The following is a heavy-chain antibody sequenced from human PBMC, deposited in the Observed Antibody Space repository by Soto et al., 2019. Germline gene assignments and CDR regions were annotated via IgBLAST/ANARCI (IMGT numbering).Heavy chain of an antibody. V-gene: IGHV3-74*01. D-gene: IGHD1-26*01. CDR1: GFAFSRFP. J-gene: IGHJ4*02. Sequence: VQLVESGGDLVQPGGSLRLSCAASGFAFSRFPMHWVRQAPGKGLVWVSRIDPDGSDTTYADSVKGRFTISRDNAKNILYLQMSSLRAEDTALYYCATMAGTYPYWGQGTLVTVSS. CDR2: IDPDGSDT. CDR3: ATMAGTYPY.